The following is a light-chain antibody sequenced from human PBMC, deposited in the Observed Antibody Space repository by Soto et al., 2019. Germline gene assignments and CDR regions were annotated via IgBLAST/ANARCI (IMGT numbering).Light chain of an antibody. Sequence: QSGLSQPASGRGSPGQSITISWTGTSSGGWRYYLVSWYQQHPDKAHKVMIYEGSKRPSGVSNRFSGSKSGNTASLTISGLQAEDEADYYCCSYAGSITFVFGTEPKVTVL. CDR2: EGS. J-gene: IGLJ1*01. CDR1: SSGGWRYYL. V-gene: IGLV2-23*01. CDR3: CSYAGSITFV.